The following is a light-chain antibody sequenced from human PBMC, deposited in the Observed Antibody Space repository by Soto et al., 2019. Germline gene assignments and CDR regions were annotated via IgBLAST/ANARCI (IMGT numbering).Light chain of an antibody. V-gene: IGKV1D-16*01. Sequence: DVQMTQSPSSLSASVGDRVIITCRASQDINSYLAWYQQKPGNAPKSLIYAASSLQTGVPSRFSGSESGTDFTLTISNLQPEDSATYYCQQYNIYPLTFGGGTKVEIK. CDR3: QQYNIYPLT. J-gene: IGKJ4*01. CDR2: AAS. CDR1: QDINSY.